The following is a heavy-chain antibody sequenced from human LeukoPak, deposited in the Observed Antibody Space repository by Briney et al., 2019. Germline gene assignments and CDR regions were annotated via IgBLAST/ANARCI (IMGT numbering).Heavy chain of an antibody. V-gene: IGHV3-30-3*01. CDR2: ISYDGSNK. CDR1: GFTFSSYA. Sequence: GSLRLSCAASGFTFSSYAMHWVRQAPGKGLEWVAVISYDGSNKYYADSVKGRFTISRDNSKNTLYLQMNSLRAEDTAVYYCARDLEPALVQLEPHHYYGMDVWGQGTTVTVSS. J-gene: IGHJ6*02. D-gene: IGHD1-1*01. CDR3: ARDLEPALVQLEPHHYYGMDV.